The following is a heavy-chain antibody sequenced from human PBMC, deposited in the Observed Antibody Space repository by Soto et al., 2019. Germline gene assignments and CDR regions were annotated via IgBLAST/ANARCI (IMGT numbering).Heavy chain of an antibody. V-gene: IGHV4-39*07. J-gene: IGHJ5*02. Sequence: SETLSLTCTVSGGSISSSSYYWGWIRQPPGKGLEWIGYTHYSGSTYYNPSLKSRVTISVDTSKNQFSLKLSSVTAADTALYYCARVGDIVVVVAASGWFDPWGQGTLVTVSS. CDR1: GGSISSSSYY. CDR2: THYSGST. D-gene: IGHD2-15*01. CDR3: ARVGDIVVVVAASGWFDP.